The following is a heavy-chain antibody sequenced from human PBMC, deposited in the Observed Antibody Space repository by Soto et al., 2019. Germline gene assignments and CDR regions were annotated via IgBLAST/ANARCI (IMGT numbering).Heavy chain of an antibody. CDR1: GYTFTSYG. Sequence: VASVKVSCKASGYTFTSYGISWVRQAPGQGLEWMGWISAYNGNTNYAQKLQGRVTMTEDTSTDTAYMELSSLRSEDTAVYYCATGIIVVVPAAMDAFDIWGQGTMVTVSS. J-gene: IGHJ3*02. V-gene: IGHV1-18*01. CDR2: ISAYNGNT. CDR3: ATGIIVVVPAAMDAFDI. D-gene: IGHD2-2*01.